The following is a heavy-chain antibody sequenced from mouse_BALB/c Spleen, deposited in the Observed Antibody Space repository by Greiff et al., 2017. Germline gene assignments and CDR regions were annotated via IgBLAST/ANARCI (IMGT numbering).Heavy chain of an antibody. CDR3: ARSYYGTSYWYFDV. CDR2: ILPGSGST. V-gene: IGHV1-9*01. CDR1: GYTFSSYW. Sequence: VQLQQSGAELMKPGASVKISCKATGYTFSSYWIEWVKQRPGHGLEWIGEILPGSGSTNYNEKFKGKATFTADTSSNTAYMQLSSLTSEDSAVYYCARSYYGTSYWYFDVWGAGTTVTVSS. D-gene: IGHD1-1*01. J-gene: IGHJ1*01.